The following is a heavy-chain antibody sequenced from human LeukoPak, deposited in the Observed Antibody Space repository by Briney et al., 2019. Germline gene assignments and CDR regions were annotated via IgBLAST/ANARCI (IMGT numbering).Heavy chain of an antibody. CDR2: IRSKAYGGTT. Sequence: GGSLRLSCTASGFTFGDYAMSWVRQAPGKGLEWVGFIRSKAYGGTTEYAASVKGRFTISRDDSKSIAYLQMNSLKTEDTAVYYCTRLYDSSGYNNYWGQGTLVTVSS. CDR3: TRLYDSSGYNNY. D-gene: IGHD3-22*01. J-gene: IGHJ4*02. CDR1: GFTFGDYA. V-gene: IGHV3-49*04.